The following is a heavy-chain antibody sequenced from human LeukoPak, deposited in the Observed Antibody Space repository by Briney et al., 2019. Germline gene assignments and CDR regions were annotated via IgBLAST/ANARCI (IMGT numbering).Heavy chain of an antibody. Sequence: GASVKVSCKASGYTFTSYAMNWVRQAPGQGLKWMGWINTNTGNPTYAQGFTGRFVFSLDTSVSTAYLQISSLKAEDTAVYYCARVYYYGSPLGDAFDIWGQGTMVTVSS. J-gene: IGHJ3*02. CDR2: INTNTGNP. CDR3: ARVYYYGSPLGDAFDI. D-gene: IGHD3-10*01. V-gene: IGHV7-4-1*02. CDR1: GYTFTSYA.